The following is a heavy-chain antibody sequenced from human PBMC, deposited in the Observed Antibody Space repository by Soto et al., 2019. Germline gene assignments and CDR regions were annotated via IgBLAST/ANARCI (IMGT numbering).Heavy chain of an antibody. V-gene: IGHV1-2*04. J-gene: IGHJ6*02. CDR3: ARGAVYDYVWGSYPYYYYGMDV. D-gene: IGHD3-16*02. CDR2: INPNSGGT. CDR1: GYTFTGYY. Sequence: ASVKVSCKASGYTFTGYYMHWVRQAPGQGLEWMGWINPNSGGTNYAQKFQGWVTMTRDTSIGTAYMELSRLRSDDTAVYYCARGAVYDYVWGSYPYYYYGMDVWGQGTTVTVSS.